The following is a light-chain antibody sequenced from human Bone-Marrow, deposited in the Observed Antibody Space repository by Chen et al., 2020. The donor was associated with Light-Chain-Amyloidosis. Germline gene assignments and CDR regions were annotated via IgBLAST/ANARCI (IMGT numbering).Light chain of an antibody. V-gene: IGLV3-21*02. Sequence: SYVLTQPSSVSVAPGQTATIACGGKNIGSTSVHWYQQTPGQAPILVVYDDSDRPSGIPERLSGSNSGSTATLAISRVQAGDGADYYCGVWDRSSDRPVFGGGTKLTVL. CDR2: DDS. J-gene: IGLJ3*02. CDR3: GVWDRSSDRPV. CDR1: NIGSTS.